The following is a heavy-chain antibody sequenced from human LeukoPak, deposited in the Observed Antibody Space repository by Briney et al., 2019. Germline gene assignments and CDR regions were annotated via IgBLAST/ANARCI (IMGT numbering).Heavy chain of an antibody. Sequence: VASVKVSCKASGYTFTVYYMHWVRRAPGQGLEWMGWINPNSGGTNYAQKFQGWVTMTRDTSISTAYMELSRLRSDDTAVYYCARDSNWNDEGGDFDYWGQGTLVTVSS. D-gene: IGHD1-1*01. J-gene: IGHJ4*02. CDR2: INPNSGGT. CDR1: GYTFTVYY. V-gene: IGHV1-2*04. CDR3: ARDSNWNDEGGDFDY.